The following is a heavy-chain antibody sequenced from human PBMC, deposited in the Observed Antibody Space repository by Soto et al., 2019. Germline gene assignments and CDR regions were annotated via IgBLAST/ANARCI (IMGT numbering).Heavy chain of an antibody. CDR2: IKQDGSEQ. V-gene: IGHV3-7*05. CDR1: GFTFSGDW. Sequence: EVQLVESGGGLVQPGGSLRLSCAASGFTFSGDWMSWVRQAPGKGLEWVANIKQDGSEQFYVDSVKGRFTISRDNAKNSLYLQINSLRAEDTAVYYCAREAVWGQGTTVTVSS. J-gene: IGHJ6*02. CDR3: AREAV.